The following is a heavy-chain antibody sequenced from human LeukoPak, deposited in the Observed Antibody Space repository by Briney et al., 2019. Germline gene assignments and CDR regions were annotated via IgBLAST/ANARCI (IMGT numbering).Heavy chain of an antibody. Sequence: ASVKDSCKPSVYTFTGYYMHSVRPTPGQGLEWMGMINTSGASTTYAQNFQGRVTMTRDMSTSTVYMDLSSLTSEDTAVYYCAGTRGYYFDYWGQGTLVTISS. CDR3: AGTRGYYFDY. J-gene: IGHJ4*02. CDR2: INTSGAST. V-gene: IGHV1-46*01. CDR1: VYTFTGYY.